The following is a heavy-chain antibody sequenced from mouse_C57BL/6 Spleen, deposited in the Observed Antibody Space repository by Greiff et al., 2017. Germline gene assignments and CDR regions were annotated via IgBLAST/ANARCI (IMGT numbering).Heavy chain of an antibody. CDR1: GYAFTNYL. V-gene: IGHV1-54*01. Sequence: QVQLKESGAELVRPGTSVKVSCKASGYAFTNYLIEWVKQRPGQGLEWIGVINPGSGGTNYNEKFKGKATLTADKSSSTAYVQLSSLTSEDSAVYFCARWAYGSSYPWFAYWGQGTLVTVSA. J-gene: IGHJ3*01. D-gene: IGHD1-1*01. CDR2: INPGSGGT. CDR3: ARWAYGSSYPWFAY.